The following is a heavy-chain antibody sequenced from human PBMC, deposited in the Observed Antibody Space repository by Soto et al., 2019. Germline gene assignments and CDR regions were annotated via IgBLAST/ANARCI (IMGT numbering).Heavy chain of an antibody. CDR1: GLSISSDXX. D-gene: IGHD6-13*01. CDR2: IHHSGST. CDR3: ARDQGSHPGD. J-gene: IGHJ4*02. V-gene: IGHV4-4*02. Sequence: QVQLQESGPGLVRPSGTVSLTCAVSGLSISSDXXXXWLRQPPGKGLEWIGEIHHSGSTNYNPSLKSRVTMSVVPSKDLFSLTLNSVTAADTAFYYCARDQGSHPGDWGQGTLVSVSS.